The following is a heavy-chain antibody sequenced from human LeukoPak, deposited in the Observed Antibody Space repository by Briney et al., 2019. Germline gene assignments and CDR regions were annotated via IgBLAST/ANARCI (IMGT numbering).Heavy chain of an antibody. CDR3: AKDFQYYDSSGYLDY. D-gene: IGHD3-22*01. J-gene: IGHJ4*02. V-gene: IGHV3-9*01. CDR1: GFTFDDYA. CDR2: ISWNSGSI. Sequence: PGGSLRLSCAASGFTFDDYAMRWVRQAPGKGLEWVSGISWNSGSIGYADSVKGRFTISRDNAKNSLYLQMNSLRAEDTGLYYCAKDFQYYDSSGYLDYWGQGTLVTVSS.